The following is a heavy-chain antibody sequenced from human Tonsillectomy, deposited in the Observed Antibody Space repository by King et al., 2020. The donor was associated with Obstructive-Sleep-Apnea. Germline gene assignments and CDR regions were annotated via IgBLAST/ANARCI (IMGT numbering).Heavy chain of an antibody. J-gene: IGHJ4*02. CDR3: ARDRNHPGSYPDY. CDR1: GFTVSSNY. CDR2: IFSGGST. Sequence: VQLVESGGGLVQPGGSLRLSCAASGFTVSSNYISWVRQAPGKGLEWVSVIFSGGSTYYADSVKGRVTISRDNSKNTLYLQMNSLRAEDTAVYYCARDRNHPGSYPDYWGQGTLVTVSS. D-gene: IGHD3-10*01. V-gene: IGHV3-66*01.